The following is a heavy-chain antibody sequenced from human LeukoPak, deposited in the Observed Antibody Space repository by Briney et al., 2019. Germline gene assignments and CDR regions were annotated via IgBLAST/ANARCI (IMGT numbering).Heavy chain of an antibody. V-gene: IGHV4-34*01. CDR2: INHSGST. J-gene: IGHJ6*03. D-gene: IGHD3-10*02. CDR3: ARLFQYYYYYYYMDV. Sequence: TSEILSLTCAVYGGSFSGYYWSWIRQPPGKGLEWIGEINHSGSTNYNPSLKSRVTISVDTSKNQFSLKLSSVTAADTAVYYCARLFQYYYYYYYMDVWGKGTTVTVSS. CDR1: GGSFSGYY.